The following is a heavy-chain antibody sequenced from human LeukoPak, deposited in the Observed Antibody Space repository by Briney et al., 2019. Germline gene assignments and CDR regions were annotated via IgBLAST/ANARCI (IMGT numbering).Heavy chain of an antibody. CDR3: ARDRGPSHYYYYYYMDV. D-gene: IGHD2-21*02. J-gene: IGHJ6*03. CDR1: GDSVSSNSAA. CDR2: TYYRSKWYN. Sequence: SQTLSLTCAISGDSVSSNSAAWNWIRQSPSRGLEWLGRTYYRSKWYNDYAVSVKSRITINPDTSKNQFSLQLNSVTPEDTAVYYCARDRGPSHYYYYYYMDVWGKGTTVTVSS. V-gene: IGHV6-1*01.